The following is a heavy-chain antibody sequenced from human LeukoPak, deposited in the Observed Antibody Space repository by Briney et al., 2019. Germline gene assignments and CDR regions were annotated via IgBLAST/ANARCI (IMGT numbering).Heavy chain of an antibody. Sequence: SETLSLTCAVYGGSFSGYYWSWIRQPLGKGLEWIGEINHSGSTNYNPSLKSRVTISVDTSKNQFSLKLSSVTAADTAVYYCARGRGLSSSWYSYYYYGMDVWGQGTTVTVSS. CDR1: GGSFSGYY. CDR2: INHSGST. J-gene: IGHJ6*02. CDR3: ARGRGLSSSWYSYYYYGMDV. V-gene: IGHV4-34*01. D-gene: IGHD6-13*01.